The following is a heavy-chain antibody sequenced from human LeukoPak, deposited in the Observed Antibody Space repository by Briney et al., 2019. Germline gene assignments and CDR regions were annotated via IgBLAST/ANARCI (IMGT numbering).Heavy chain of an antibody. CDR2: ISVYTGNT. CDR1: GYTFSSSG. V-gene: IGHV1-18*01. D-gene: IGHD3-16*02. CDR3: ARDQYDSVWGSHRPYFDY. Sequence: GASVKVSCKASGYTFSSSGISWVRQAPGQGLEWMGWISVYTGNTNYAQKFQGRLIVTTDTSTSTAHMELRSLTSDDTAVYYCARDQYDSVWGSHRPYFDYWGQGTLVTVSS. J-gene: IGHJ4*02.